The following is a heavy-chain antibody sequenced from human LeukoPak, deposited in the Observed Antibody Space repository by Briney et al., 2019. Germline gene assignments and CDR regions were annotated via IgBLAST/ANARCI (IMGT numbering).Heavy chain of an antibody. CDR3: ARDQEGFDY. J-gene: IGHJ4*02. Sequence: ASVKVSCKASGYVFSSYGISWVRQAPGQGLEWMGWISAHDGNTKYVQKLQDRVTVTRDTSTSTVHMELSGLRSEDTAVYYCARDQEGFDYWGQGTLVTVSS. CDR1: GYVFSSYG. CDR2: ISAHDGNT. V-gene: IGHV1-18*01.